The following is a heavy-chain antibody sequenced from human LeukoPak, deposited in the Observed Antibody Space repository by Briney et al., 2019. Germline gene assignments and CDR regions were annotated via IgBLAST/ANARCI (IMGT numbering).Heavy chain of an antibody. CDR3: AKDSCSSTSCYLYY. Sequence: KSGGSLRLSCAASEFSVGSNYMTWVRQAPGKGLEWVSLIYSGGSTYYADSVKGRFTISRDNSKNTLYLQMNSLRAEDTAVYYCAKDSCSSTSCYLYYWGQGTLVTVSS. D-gene: IGHD2-2*01. V-gene: IGHV3-53*01. CDR2: IYSGGST. CDR1: EFSVGSNY. J-gene: IGHJ4*02.